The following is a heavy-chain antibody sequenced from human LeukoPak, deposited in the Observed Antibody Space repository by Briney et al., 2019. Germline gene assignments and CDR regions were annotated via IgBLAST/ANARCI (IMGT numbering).Heavy chain of an antibody. CDR2: IYYSGST. CDR1: GGSISSYY. D-gene: IGHD6-13*01. V-gene: IGHV4-59*08. CDR3: ARRWYSTYYFDY. Sequence: SETLSLTCTVSGGSISSYYWSRIRQPPGKGLEWIGYIYYSGSTNYNPSLKSRVTISVDTSKNQFSLKLSSVTAADTAVYYCARRWYSTYYFDYWGQGTLVTVSS. J-gene: IGHJ4*02.